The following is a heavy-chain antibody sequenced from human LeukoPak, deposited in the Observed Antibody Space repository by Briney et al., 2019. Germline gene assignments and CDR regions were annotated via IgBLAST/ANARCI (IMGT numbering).Heavy chain of an antibody. J-gene: IGHJ4*02. CDR1: GFTFSDYE. CDR2: ISSSGTTI. D-gene: IGHD5-18*01. V-gene: IGHV3-48*03. Sequence: GGSLRLSCAASGFTFSDYEMTWVRQAPGKGLEWVAYISSSGTTIYYPDSVKGRFTISRDNARNSLFLQMNSLRAEDTAVCYCARDRGYNYGDFDYWGRGTLVTVS. CDR3: ARDRGYNYGDFDY.